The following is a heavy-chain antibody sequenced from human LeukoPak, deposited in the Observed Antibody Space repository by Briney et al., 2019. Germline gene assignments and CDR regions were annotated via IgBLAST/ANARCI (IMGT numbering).Heavy chain of an antibody. CDR2: INPSGGST. D-gene: IGHD2-15*01. J-gene: IGHJ6*04. V-gene: IGHV1-46*01. Sequence: ASVKVSCKASGYTFTSYYMHWVRQAPGQGLEWMGIINPSGGSTSYAQKLQGRVTMTRDTSTSTVYMELSSLRSEDTAVYYCARGLYCSGGSCYHYGMDVWGKGTTVTVSS. CDR1: GYTFTSYY. CDR3: ARGLYCSGGSCYHYGMDV.